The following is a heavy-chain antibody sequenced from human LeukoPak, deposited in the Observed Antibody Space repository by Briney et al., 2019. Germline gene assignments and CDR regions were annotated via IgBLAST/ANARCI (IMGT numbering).Heavy chain of an antibody. Sequence: SETLSLTCSVSGGSISSSSYFWGWIRQPPGKGLEWIGSIYYSGSTYYNPSLKSRVTISGDTSKNQFALKLSSVTAADTAVYYCARAPSYCSGGSCYSNYYYYGMDVWGQGTTVTVSS. D-gene: IGHD2-15*01. CDR3: ARAPSYCSGGSCYSNYYYYGMDV. CDR2: IYYSGST. V-gene: IGHV4-39*01. J-gene: IGHJ6*02. CDR1: GGSISSSSYF.